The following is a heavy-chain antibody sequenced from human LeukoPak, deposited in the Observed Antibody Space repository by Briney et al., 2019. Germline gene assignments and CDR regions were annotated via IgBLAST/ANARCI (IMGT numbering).Heavy chain of an antibody. CDR1: GYTFASYY. Sequence: ASVKVSCKTSGYTFASYYMHWVRQAPGQGLEWMGVINPSGGSTNYAQKFQGRVTMTRDTSTSTVYMELSSLRFEDTAVYYCAGHGDYFDYWGQGTLVTVSS. CDR2: INPSGGST. J-gene: IGHJ4*02. V-gene: IGHV1-46*01. D-gene: IGHD4-17*01. CDR3: AGHGDYFDY.